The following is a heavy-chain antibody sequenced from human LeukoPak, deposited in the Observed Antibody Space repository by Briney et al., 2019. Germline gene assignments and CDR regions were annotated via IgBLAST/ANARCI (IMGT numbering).Heavy chain of an antibody. J-gene: IGHJ4*02. D-gene: IGHD3-3*01. CDR3: ARDLNDFCSGSPAFVY. Sequence: GGSLRLSCAASGFTFSSYSMNWVRQAPGKGLEWVSSISSSSSYIYYADSVKGRFTISRDDAKNSLYLQMNSLRAEDTAVYYCARDLNDFCSGSPAFVYWGQGTGVTVSS. CDR1: GFTFSSYS. CDR2: ISSSSSYI. V-gene: IGHV3-21*01.